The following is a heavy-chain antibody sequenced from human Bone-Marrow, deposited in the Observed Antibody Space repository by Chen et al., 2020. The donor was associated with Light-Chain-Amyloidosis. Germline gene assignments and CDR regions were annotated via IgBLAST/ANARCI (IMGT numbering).Heavy chain of an antibody. CDR3: ARERDGRGLDY. CDR2: ISYDGSRV. CDR1: GFTFSSYA. D-gene: IGHD3-10*01. J-gene: IGHJ4*02. V-gene: IGHV3-30*03. Sequence: VESGGGVVQPGRSLRLSCAASGFTFSSYAMYWVRQAPGKGLDWLAFISYDGSRVSYAGSLKGRFTISRDQSKRKLYLQMNSLGPEDTALYYCARERDGRGLDYWGQGTLVSVST.